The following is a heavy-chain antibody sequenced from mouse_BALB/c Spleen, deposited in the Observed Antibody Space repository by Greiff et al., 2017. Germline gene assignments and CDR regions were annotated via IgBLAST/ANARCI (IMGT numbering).Heavy chain of an antibody. J-gene: IGHJ4*01. D-gene: IGHD3-1*01. CDR1: GYTFTDYA. V-gene: IGHV1S137*01. CDR3: ARGLNRRDYAMDY. Sequence: VKLMESGPELVRPGESVKISCKGSGYTFTDYAMHWVKQSHAKSLEWIGVISIYYDKTNYNQKFKGKATMTVDKSSSTAYMELARLTSEDSAIYYCARGLNRRDYAMDYWGQGTSVTVSS. CDR2: ISIYYDKT.